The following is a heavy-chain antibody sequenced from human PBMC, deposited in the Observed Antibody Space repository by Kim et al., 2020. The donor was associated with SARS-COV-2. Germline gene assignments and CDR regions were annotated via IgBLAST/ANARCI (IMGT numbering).Heavy chain of an antibody. Sequence: GGSLRLSCAASGFTFGSYAMNWVRQAPGKGLEWVSSISSSRSYIYYADSVKGRFTISRDNAKNSLYLQMNSLRAEDTAVYYCARARGIAAAANYYGMDVWGQGTTVTVSS. J-gene: IGHJ6*02. CDR3: ARARGIAAAANYYGMDV. D-gene: IGHD6-13*01. CDR2: ISSSRSYI. V-gene: IGHV3-21*01. CDR1: GFTFGSYA.